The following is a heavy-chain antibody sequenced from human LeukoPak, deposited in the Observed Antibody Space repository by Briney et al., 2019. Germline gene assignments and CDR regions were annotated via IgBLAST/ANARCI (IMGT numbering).Heavy chain of an antibody. CDR3: VKHVGSRWSNNRFDP. V-gene: IGHV3-23*01. D-gene: IGHD6-13*01. J-gene: IGHJ5*02. CDR2: VSRLGGTT. Sequence: PGGSLRLSCAASGFTFSSYSMNWVRQAPGKGLEWVSAVSRLGGTTYYADSAKGRFTISRDNSNNTVYLQMNSLRVGDTALYYCVKHVGSRWSNNRFDPWGQGTLVTAS. CDR1: GFTFSSYS.